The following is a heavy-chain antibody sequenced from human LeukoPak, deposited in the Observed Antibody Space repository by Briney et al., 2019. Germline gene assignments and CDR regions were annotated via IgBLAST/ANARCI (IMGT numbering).Heavy chain of an antibody. D-gene: IGHD3-22*01. J-gene: IGHJ4*02. V-gene: IGHV3-30-3*01. Sequence: QPGRSLRLSCAASGFTFSSYAMHWVRQAPGKGLDWVAAISYDGSNKYYADSVKGRFTISRDNSKNTLYLQMNSLRAEDTAVYYCARDTDYYDSSYYFDYWGQGTLVTVSS. CDR2: ISYDGSNK. CDR3: ARDTDYYDSSYYFDY. CDR1: GFTFSSYA.